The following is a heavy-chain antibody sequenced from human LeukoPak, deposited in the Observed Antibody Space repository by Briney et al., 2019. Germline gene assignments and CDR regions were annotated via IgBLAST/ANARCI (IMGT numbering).Heavy chain of an antibody. CDR1: GGSISDYY. Sequence: SETLSLTCTVSGGSISDYYWSWIRQSPGKGLEWIGYIPYTGSTSYNPSLKSRVTFSVDTSKIQFSLKLSSVTAADTAVYYCARDASSGWPDTFDYWGQGTLVTVSS. D-gene: IGHD6-19*01. CDR3: ARDASSGWPDTFDY. J-gene: IGHJ4*02. CDR2: IPYTGST. V-gene: IGHV4-59*01.